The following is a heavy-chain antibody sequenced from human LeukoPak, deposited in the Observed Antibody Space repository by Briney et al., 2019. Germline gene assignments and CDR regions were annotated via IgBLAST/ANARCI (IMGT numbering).Heavy chain of an antibody. V-gene: IGHV4-34*01. CDR2: INHSGST. CDR3: ARGLEWALPQHYYYYMDV. Sequence: PSETLSLTCAVYGGPFRGYYWSWIRQPPGKGLEWIGEINHSGSTNDNPSLKSRVTISLETPKNQFYLKLSSVTGADTAVYYCARGLEWALPQHYYYYMDVWGEGTTVTVSS. D-gene: IGHD1-26*01. CDR1: GGPFRGYY. J-gene: IGHJ6*03.